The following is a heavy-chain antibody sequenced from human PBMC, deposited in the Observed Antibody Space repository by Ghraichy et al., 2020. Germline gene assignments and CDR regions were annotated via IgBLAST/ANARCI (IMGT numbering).Heavy chain of an antibody. CDR3: ARVGRRIAARLPTAARIHFDY. CDR1: GFTFSSYW. CDR2: IKQDGSEK. D-gene: IGHD6-6*01. V-gene: IGHV3-7*03. Sequence: GGSLRLSCAASGFTFSSYWMSWVRQAPGKGLEWVANIKQDGSEKYYVDSVKGRFTISRDNAKNSLYLQMNSLRAEDTAVYYCARVGRRIAARLPTAARIHFDYWGQGTLVTVSS. J-gene: IGHJ4*02.